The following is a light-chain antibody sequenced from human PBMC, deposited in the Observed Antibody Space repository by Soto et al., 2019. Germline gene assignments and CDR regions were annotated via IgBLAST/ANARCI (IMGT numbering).Light chain of an antibody. CDR3: QHYNFYSPNT. CDR2: KAS. CDR1: RSISSW. J-gene: IGKJ5*01. V-gene: IGKV1-5*03. Sequence: DIQMTQSPSTLSASVGDRVTITCRASRSISSWLAWYQQKPGKAPKLLIYKASSLESGVPSRFSGSGSGTEFTLTISSLQPDDFATYYCQHYNFYSPNTFGQGTRLEIK.